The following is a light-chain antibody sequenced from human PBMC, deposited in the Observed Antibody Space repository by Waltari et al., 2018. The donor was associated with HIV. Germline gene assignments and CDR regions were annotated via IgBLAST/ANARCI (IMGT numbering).Light chain of an antibody. V-gene: IGKV1-NL1*01. J-gene: IGKJ5*01. CDR2: AGP. CDR3: QHYYPSHPIS. CDR1: QGISNY. Sequence: DIQMTQSPSSLSASVGDRVTITCRASQGISNYLTWYQQEPGKAPKLLLYAGPRLESGVPSRFSGSGSGADYTLTISGLQPEDFATYYCQHYYPSHPISFGQGTRLEIK.